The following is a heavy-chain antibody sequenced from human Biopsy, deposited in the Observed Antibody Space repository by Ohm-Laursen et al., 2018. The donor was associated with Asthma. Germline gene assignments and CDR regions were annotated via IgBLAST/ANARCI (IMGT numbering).Heavy chain of an antibody. Sequence: SLRLSCAASGFTFGDYAMSWVRQAPGKGLEWVGRIKSKTDGGTTDYAAPVKGRFTISRDDSKNTLYLQMNSLKIEDTAVYYCTTGIDYWGQGTLVTVSS. CDR3: TTGIDY. CDR1: GFTFGDYA. CDR2: IKSKTDGGTT. J-gene: IGHJ4*02. V-gene: IGHV3-15*01.